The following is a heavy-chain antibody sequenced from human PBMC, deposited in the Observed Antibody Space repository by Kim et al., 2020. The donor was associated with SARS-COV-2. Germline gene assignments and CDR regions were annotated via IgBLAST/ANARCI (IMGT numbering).Heavy chain of an antibody. Sequence: SLKSRVTISVDTSKNQFSLKLSSVTAADTAVYYCARGGYSGYDPLYSFDYWGQGTLVTVSS. CDR3: ARGGYSGYDPLYSFDY. V-gene: IGHV4-31*02. J-gene: IGHJ4*02. D-gene: IGHD5-12*01.